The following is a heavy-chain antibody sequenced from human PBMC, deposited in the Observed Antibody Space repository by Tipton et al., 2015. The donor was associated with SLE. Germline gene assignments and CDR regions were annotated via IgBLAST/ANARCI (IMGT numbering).Heavy chain of an antibody. CDR1: GGSISSSSYY. J-gene: IGHJ4*02. CDR3: AREYGSGPPPYRGADY. D-gene: IGHD3-10*01. CDR2: IYYSGST. Sequence: TLSLTCTVSGGSISSSSYYWGWIRQPPGKGLEWIGSIYYSGSTYYNPSLKSRVTISVDTSKNQFSLKLSSVTAADTAVYYCAREYGSGPPPYRGADYWGQGTLVTVSS. V-gene: IGHV4-39*07.